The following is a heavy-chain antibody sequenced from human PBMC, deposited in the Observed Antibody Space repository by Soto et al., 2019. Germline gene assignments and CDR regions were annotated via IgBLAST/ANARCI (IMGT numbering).Heavy chain of an antibody. CDR3: ASTRARAKPNRTGYDY. J-gene: IGHJ4*02. D-gene: IGHD1-1*01. Sequence: CVASAFNFSDHYMDRVRQAPGKWLEWVGRIRNKVKSDTTEYAASVKGRFTISRDDAKNSLYLQMNSLKTEDTAVYYCASTRARAKPNRTGYDYWGQGALGTGSS. V-gene: IGHV3-72*01. CDR1: AFNFSDHY. CDR2: IRNKVKSDTT.